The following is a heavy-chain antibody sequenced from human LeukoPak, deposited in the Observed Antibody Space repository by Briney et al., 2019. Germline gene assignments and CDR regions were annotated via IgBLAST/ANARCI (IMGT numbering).Heavy chain of an antibody. V-gene: IGHV3-15*01. D-gene: IGHD1-26*01. CDR2: IKSKADGETT. CDR1: DFTFSNAW. J-gene: IGHJ4*02. Sequence: GGSLRLSCAASDFTFSNAWMSWVRQAPGKGLEWVGRIKSKADGETTDYAAPVKGRFTISRDDSKNTLYLQMNSLKTEDTAVYYCATQIKWEPPDFEYWGLGTLVTVSS. CDR3: ATQIKWEPPDFEY.